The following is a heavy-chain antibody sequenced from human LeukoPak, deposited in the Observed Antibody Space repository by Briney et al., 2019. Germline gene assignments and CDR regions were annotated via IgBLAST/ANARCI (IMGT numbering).Heavy chain of an antibody. V-gene: IGHV3-74*01. CDR1: GFTFSSHG. D-gene: IGHD3/OR15-3a*01. CDR2: ITSGTRT. CDR3: ARARGNNYGFFDY. Sequence: GGSLRLSCVASGFTFSSHGMNWVRQAPGKGLEWVSGITSGTRTYYADSVKGRFTISIDNAKNALYLQMNSLRAEDTAVYYCARARGNNYGFFDYWGQGILVTVSS. J-gene: IGHJ4*02.